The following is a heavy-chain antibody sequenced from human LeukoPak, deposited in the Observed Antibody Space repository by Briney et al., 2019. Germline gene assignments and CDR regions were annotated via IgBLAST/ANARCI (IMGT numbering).Heavy chain of an antibody. CDR2: ISGYNYKT. J-gene: IGHJ3*02. CDR3: ARDHEGSPFWRDAFDI. Sequence: GASVKVSCKAFGYTLISYGISWLRQALGQGLEWIGWISGYNYKTKYAQTFQGRVAMTIDTSTKTVSMELRILRSDDTAVYYCARDHEGSPFWRDAFDIWGQGTMVTVSS. CDR1: GYTLISYG. D-gene: IGHD3-3*01. V-gene: IGHV1-18*04.